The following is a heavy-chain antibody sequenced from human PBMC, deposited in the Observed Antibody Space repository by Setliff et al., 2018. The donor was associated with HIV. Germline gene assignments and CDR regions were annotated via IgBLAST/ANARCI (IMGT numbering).Heavy chain of an antibody. Sequence: SETLSLTCTVSGGSISSNNYFWGWIRQPPEKGLEWIGSIYNSGSTNYNPSLTSRVTISVDTSRNQFSLKLTSVTAADTAIYYCARGVNFDYWGQGTQVTVSS. V-gene: IGHV4-39*07. D-gene: IGHD3-3*01. CDR1: GGSISSNNYF. CDR2: IYNSGST. J-gene: IGHJ4*02. CDR3: ARGVNFDY.